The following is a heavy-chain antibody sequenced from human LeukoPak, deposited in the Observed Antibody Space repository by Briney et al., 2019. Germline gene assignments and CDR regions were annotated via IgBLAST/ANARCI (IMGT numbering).Heavy chain of an antibody. CDR1: GYTFTGYY. CDR3: ARDLGASTVIFFDF. CDR2: ISAYNGHT. V-gene: IGHV1-18*04. Sequence: GASVKVSCKASGYTFTGYYMHWVRQAPGQGLEWMGWISAYNGHTNYAQKFQGRVTMTTDTSTSTAYMEVRSLISDDTAVYFCARDLGASTVIFFDFWGQGTLVTVSS. J-gene: IGHJ4*02. D-gene: IGHD4-17*01.